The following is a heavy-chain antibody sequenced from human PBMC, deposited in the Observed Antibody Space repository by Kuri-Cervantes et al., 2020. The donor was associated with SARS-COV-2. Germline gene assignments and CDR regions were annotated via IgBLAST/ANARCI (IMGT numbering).Heavy chain of an antibody. CDR2: IYYSGST. Sequence: SETLSLTCTVSGGSISSSSYYWGWIRQPPGKGLEWIGSIYYSGSTYYNPSLKSRVTISVDTSKNQFSLKLSSVTAADTAVYYCARGGGGTIFVGYYYYGMDVWGQGTTVTVSS. CDR1: GGSISSSSYY. J-gene: IGHJ6*02. V-gene: IGHV4-39*07. D-gene: IGHD1-1*01. CDR3: ARGGGGTIFVGYYYYGMDV.